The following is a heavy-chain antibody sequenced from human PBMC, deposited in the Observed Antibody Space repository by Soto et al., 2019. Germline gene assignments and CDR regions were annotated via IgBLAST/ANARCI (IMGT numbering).Heavy chain of an antibody. Sequence: QAQLVQTGAEVKQPGASVKVSCQTSVNTFTKLDLNWVRQAPGQGLDWMGWMHADTGLTGYGQKFQGRVSMTRDTSVSTAYMELSSLRADDTAIYYCARYIFGQGFISWGQGTQVTVSS. CDR1: VNTFTKLD. D-gene: IGHD3-10*01. V-gene: IGHV1-8*01. CDR3: ARYIFGQGFIS. J-gene: IGHJ4*02. CDR2: MHADTGLT.